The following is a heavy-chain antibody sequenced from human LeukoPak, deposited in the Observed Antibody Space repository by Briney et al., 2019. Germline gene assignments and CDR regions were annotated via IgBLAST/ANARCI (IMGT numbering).Heavy chain of an antibody. CDR3: ARDYSMARGVIDY. CDR2: INSDGSST. D-gene: IGHD3-10*01. Sequence: GGSLRLSCAASGFTFSSYWMHWVRQAPGKGLVWVSRINSDGSSTSYADSVKGRFTISRDNAKNTLDLQMNSLRAEDTAVYYCARDYSMARGVIDYWGQGTLVTVSS. V-gene: IGHV3-74*01. CDR1: GFTFSSYW. J-gene: IGHJ4*02.